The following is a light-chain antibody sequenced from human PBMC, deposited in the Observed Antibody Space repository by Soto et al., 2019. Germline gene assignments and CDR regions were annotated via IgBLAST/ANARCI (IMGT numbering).Light chain of an antibody. CDR3: QQYNSYSRT. CDR2: DAS. V-gene: IGKV1-5*01. Sequence: DIQMTQSPSTLSASVGDRVTITCRASQSISSWLAWYQQKPGKVPKLLIYDASSLESGVPSRFSGSGSGTEFTLTISSLQPDDFATYYCQQYNSYSRTFDQGTKVEIK. J-gene: IGKJ1*01. CDR1: QSISSW.